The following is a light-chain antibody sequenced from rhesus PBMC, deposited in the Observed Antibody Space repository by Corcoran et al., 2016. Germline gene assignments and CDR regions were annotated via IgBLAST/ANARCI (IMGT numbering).Light chain of an antibody. V-gene: IGKV1-28*02. CDR2: VAT. CDR1: QGMSSY. Sequence: DIQMTQSQSSLSASVGDTVTITCRASQGMSSYLNWFQQKPGKAPKLLLYVATPLKSGVPSRFSGSGSGTAFTLTLRGLQPEDFATYYCQRYTRYPPTFGQWTKVAIK. CDR3: QRYTRYPPT. J-gene: IGKJ1*01.